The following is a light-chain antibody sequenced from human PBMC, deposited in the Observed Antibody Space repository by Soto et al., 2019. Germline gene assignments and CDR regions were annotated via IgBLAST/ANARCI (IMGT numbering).Light chain of an antibody. CDR3: QQYNNDSWT. J-gene: IGKJ1*01. CDR1: QSISSW. CDR2: TAS. V-gene: IGKV1-5*03. Sequence: DIQMTQSPSTLSASVGDRVIITCRASQSISSWLAWYQQKPGKAPNLLIYTASTLKSGVPSRFSGSGSGTEFTLTLISRQPDDFATYYCQQYNNDSWTFGQGTKVEIK.